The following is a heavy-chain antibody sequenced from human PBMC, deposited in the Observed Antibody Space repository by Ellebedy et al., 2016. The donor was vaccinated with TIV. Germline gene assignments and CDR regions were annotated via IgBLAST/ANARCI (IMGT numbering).Heavy chain of an antibody. CDR2: IDPSDDAT. D-gene: IGHD3-22*01. J-gene: IGHJ3*01. V-gene: IGHV1-46*01. CDR1: GYTFTSYH. CDR3: ARRDRANAFDL. Sequence: ASVKVSCKASGYTFTSYHMHWVRQAPGRGLEWMGIIDPSDDATTYAQKFQGRVTMTSDTSTSSVYMELSSLRSEDTAVYYCARRDRANAFDLWGQGTMVTVSS.